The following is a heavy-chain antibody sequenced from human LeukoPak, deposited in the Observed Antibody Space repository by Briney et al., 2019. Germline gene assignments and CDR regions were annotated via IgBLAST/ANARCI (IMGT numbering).Heavy chain of an antibody. J-gene: IGHJ4*02. V-gene: IGHV1-18*01. CDR1: GYTFTSYG. D-gene: IGHD5-18*01. CDR3: ARDPGSRGYSYGLDY. Sequence: ASVKVSCKASGYTFTSYGISWVRQAPGHGLEWMGWISAYNGNTNYAQKLQGRVTMTTDTSTSTAYMELRSLRSDDTAVYYCARDPGSRGYSYGLDYWGQGTLVTVSS. CDR2: ISAYNGNT.